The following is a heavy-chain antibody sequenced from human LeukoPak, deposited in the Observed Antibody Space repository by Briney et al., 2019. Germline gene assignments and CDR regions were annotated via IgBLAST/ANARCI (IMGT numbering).Heavy chain of an antibody. J-gene: IGHJ6*03. CDR3: ARSYGDYVYYYYYMDV. D-gene: IGHD4-17*01. CDR2: IYYSGST. Sequence: SETLSLTCTVSGGSISSSSYYWGWIRQSPGKGLEWIGSIYYSGSTYYNPSLKSRVTISVDTSKDQFSLKLSSVTAADTAVYYCARSYGDYVYYYYYMDVWGKGTTVTVSS. V-gene: IGHV4-39*01. CDR1: GGSISSSSYY.